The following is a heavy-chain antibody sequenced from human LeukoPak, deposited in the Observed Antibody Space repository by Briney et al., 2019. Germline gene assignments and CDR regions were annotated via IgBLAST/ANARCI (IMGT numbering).Heavy chain of an antibody. CDR1: GGSISSYY. CDR2: IYTSGST. D-gene: IGHD2-21*02. J-gene: IGHJ6*03. V-gene: IGHV4-4*07. CDR3: ARIYCGGDCRGYYYHYYMDV. Sequence: ETLSLTCTVSGGSISSYYWSWIRQPAGKGLEWIGRIYTSGSTNYNPSLKSRVTMSVDTSKNQFSLKLSSVTAADTAVYYCARIYCGGDCRGYYYHYYMDVWGKGTTVTISS.